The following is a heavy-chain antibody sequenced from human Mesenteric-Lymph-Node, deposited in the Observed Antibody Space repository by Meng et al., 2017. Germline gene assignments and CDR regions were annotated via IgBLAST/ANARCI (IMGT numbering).Heavy chain of an antibody. D-gene: IGHD6-19*01. J-gene: IGHJ4*02. CDR2: ISSSSSYI. V-gene: IGHV3-21*01. Sequence: GESLKISCAASGFTFSSYGMHWVRQAPGKGLEWVSSISSSSSYIYYADSVKGRFTISRDNAKNSLYLQMNSLRAEDTAVYYCAREIEYSSGWYQYYFDYWGQGTLVTVSS. CDR1: GFTFSSYG. CDR3: AREIEYSSGWYQYYFDY.